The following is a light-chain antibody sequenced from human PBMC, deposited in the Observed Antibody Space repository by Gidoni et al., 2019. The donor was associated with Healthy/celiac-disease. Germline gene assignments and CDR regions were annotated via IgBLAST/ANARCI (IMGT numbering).Light chain of an antibody. CDR1: QSVSSY. CDR3: QQRSNWPPWT. CDR2: DAS. Sequence: EFVLTHSPATLSLSPGERATLPCRASQSVSSYLAWYQQKPGQAPRLLIYDASNRATGIPARFSGSGSGTDFTLTISSLEPEDFAVYYCQQRSNWPPWTFGQGTKVEIK. V-gene: IGKV3-11*01. J-gene: IGKJ1*01.